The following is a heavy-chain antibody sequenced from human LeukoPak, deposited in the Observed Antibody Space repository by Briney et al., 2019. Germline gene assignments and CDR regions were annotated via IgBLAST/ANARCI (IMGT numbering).Heavy chain of an antibody. CDR1: GFTFSSYW. Sequence: PGGSLRLSCAAPGFTFSSYWMSWVRQAPGKGLEWVAVISYDGSNKYYTDSVKGRFTISRDNSKNTLYLQMNSLRAEDTTVYYCARDGLGYCSGGSCHWFDPWGQGTLVTVSS. CDR3: ARDGLGYCSGGSCHWFDP. J-gene: IGHJ5*02. D-gene: IGHD2-15*01. CDR2: ISYDGSNK. V-gene: IGHV3-30*03.